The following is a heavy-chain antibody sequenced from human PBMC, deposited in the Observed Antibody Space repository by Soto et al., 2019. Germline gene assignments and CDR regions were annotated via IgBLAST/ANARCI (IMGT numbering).Heavy chain of an antibody. CDR1: GGTFSSYA. CDR3: ARSNDYGDYLPLFDY. V-gene: IGHV1-69*01. Sequence: QVQLVQSGAEVKKPGSSVKVSCKASGGTFSSYAISWVRQAPGQGLEWMGGIIPIFGTANYAQKFQGRVTITADESTSTAYMELSSLSSEDTAVYYCARSNDYGDYLPLFDYWGQGTLVTVSS. D-gene: IGHD4-17*01. CDR2: IIPIFGTA. J-gene: IGHJ4*02.